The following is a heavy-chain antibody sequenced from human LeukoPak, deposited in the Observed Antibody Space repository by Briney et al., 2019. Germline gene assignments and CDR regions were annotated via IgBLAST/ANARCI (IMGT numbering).Heavy chain of an antibody. CDR1: GFTFSSYW. D-gene: IGHD2-15*01. Sequence: GGSLRLSCAASGFTFSSYWMSWVRQAPGKGLEWVANIKQDGSEKYYVDSVKGRFTISRDNAKNSLYLQMNSLRAEDTAVYYCATAVVAASDWFDPWGQGTLDTVSS. CDR2: IKQDGSEK. V-gene: IGHV3-7*01. J-gene: IGHJ5*02. CDR3: ATAVVAASDWFDP.